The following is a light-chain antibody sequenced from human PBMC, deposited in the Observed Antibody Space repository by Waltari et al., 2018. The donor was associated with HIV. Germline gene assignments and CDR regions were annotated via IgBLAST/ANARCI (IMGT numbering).Light chain of an antibody. CDR2: GAS. J-gene: IGKJ2*01. Sequence: EIVLTQSPGTLSLSPGERATLSCRASQSVSSSHLAWYQQTPGLPPRLLIYGASSRATGTPDRFGGSGSVTDFTLTISRLEPEDFAVYYCQQYGTSPYTFGQGTKLEIK. V-gene: IGKV3-20*01. CDR1: QSVSSSH. CDR3: QQYGTSPYT.